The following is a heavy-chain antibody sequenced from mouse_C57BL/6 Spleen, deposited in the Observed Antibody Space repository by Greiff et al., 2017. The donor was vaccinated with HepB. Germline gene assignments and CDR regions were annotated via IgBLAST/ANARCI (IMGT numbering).Heavy chain of an antibody. Sequence: QVQLQQPGAELVRPGSSVKLSCKASGYTFTSYWMDRVKQRPGQGLEWIGNIYPSDSETHYNQKFKDKATLTVDKSSSTAYMQLSSLTSEDSAVYYCARSDVAPYAMDYWGQGTSVTVSS. CDR2: IYPSDSET. J-gene: IGHJ4*01. CDR1: GYTFTSYW. V-gene: IGHV1-61*01. CDR3: ARSDVAPYAMDY. D-gene: IGHD1-1*01.